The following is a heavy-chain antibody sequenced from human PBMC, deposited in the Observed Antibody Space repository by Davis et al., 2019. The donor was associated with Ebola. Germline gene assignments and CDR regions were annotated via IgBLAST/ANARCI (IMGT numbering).Heavy chain of an antibody. Sequence: GGSLRLSCAASGFTFSSYAMHWVRQAPGKGLEWVAVISYDGSNKYYADSVKGRFTISRDNSKNTLYLQMNSLRAEDTAVYYCARPKISNYYYGMDVWGQGTMVTVSS. V-gene: IGHV3-30*04. CDR2: ISYDGSNK. CDR3: ARPKISNYYYGMDV. J-gene: IGHJ6*02. CDR1: GFTFSSYA.